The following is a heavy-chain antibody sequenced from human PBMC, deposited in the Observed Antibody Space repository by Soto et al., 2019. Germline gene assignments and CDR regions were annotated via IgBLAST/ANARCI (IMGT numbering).Heavy chain of an antibody. V-gene: IGHV2-26*01. CDR3: ARITDGIAAADDAFDI. J-gene: IGHJ3*02. Sequence: QVTLKASGPVLVKPTETLTLTCTVSGFSLSNARMGVSWIRQPPGKALEWLAHLFSNDEKSYSTSLKSRLTISKDTSKSQVVLTMTNMDPVDTATYYCARITDGIAAADDAFDIWGQGTMVTVSS. D-gene: IGHD6-13*01. CDR2: LFSNDEK. CDR1: GFSLSNARMG.